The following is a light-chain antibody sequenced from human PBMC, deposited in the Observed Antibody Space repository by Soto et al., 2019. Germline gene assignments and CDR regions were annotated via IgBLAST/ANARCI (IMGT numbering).Light chain of an antibody. J-gene: IGLJ2*01. CDR1: SSNIGAGYD. CDR3: QSYDSSLSSSV. V-gene: IGLV1-40*01. Sequence: QPVLTQPPSVSGAPGQRVTISCTGSSSNIGAGYDVHWYQQLPGTAPKLLIYVNSNRPSGVPDRFSGSKSGTSASLAITGLQAEDEADYYCQSYDSSLSSSVFGGGTKVTVL. CDR2: VNS.